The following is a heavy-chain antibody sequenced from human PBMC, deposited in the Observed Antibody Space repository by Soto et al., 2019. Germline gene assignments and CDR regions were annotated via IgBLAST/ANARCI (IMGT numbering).Heavy chain of an antibody. CDR1: RFTFSHYA. J-gene: IGHJ6*02. V-gene: IGHV3-23*01. CDR3: ARRRNYYYDMDV. CDR2: ISRTGGGT. Sequence: PGGSLRLSCAASRFTFSHYAMTWVRQAPGKGLQWVSGISRTGGGTYYADSVKGRFTISRDNAKNTLYLQMNSLRAEDTAVYYCARRRNYYYDMDVWGQGTTVTVSS.